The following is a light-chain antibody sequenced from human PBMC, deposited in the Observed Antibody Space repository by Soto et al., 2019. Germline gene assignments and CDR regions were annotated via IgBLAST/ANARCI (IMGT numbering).Light chain of an antibody. V-gene: IGKV3-15*01. Sequence: EIVMTQSPATLSVSPGERATLSCRASQSVSINLSWYQQKPGQAPRLLIYGASTRATGIPARFSGSGSGTEFTLTISSRHSEDFAVYYCQQYDNWPPWTFGQGTKVEIK. CDR1: QSVSIN. J-gene: IGKJ1*01. CDR2: GAS. CDR3: QQYDNWPPWT.